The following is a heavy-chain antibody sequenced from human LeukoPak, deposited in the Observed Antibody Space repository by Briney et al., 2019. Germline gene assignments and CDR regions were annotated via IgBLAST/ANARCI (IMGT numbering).Heavy chain of an antibody. CDR1: GGSISSYY. J-gene: IGHJ6*03. V-gene: IGHV4-59*01. Sequence: PSETLSLTCTVSGGSISSYYWSWIRQPPGKGLEWIGYIYYSGSTNYNPSLKSRVTISVDTSKNQFSLKLKSVTAADTAVYYCARDGVVVPAAVFFTHYYMDVWGKGTTVTVSS. CDR2: IYYSGST. D-gene: IGHD2-2*01. CDR3: ARDGVVVPAAVFFTHYYMDV.